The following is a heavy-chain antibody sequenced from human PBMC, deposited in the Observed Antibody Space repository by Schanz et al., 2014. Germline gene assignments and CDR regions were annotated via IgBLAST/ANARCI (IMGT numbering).Heavy chain of an antibody. CDR3: AKIERNED. CDR1: GLIFSNYV. V-gene: IGHV3-23*01. CDR2: IGTSGGT. J-gene: IGHJ4*02. D-gene: IGHD1-1*01. Sequence: EVQLLESGGGLVQPGGSLKLSCAASGLIFSNYVMSWVRQAPGKGLEWVSTIGTSGGTNYAESVKGRFTISRDNSKNTLYLQMNSLRAEDAAVDFCAKIERNEDWGQGTLVTVSS.